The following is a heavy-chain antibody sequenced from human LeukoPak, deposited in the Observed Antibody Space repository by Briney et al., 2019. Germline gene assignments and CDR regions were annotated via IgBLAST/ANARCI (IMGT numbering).Heavy chain of an antibody. Sequence: GGSLRLSCAVSGFTFSTYEMNWVRQAPGKGLESVSYISSGGSSIHYADSVKGRFTISRDNAKNSVYLQMNSLRAEDTAVYYCARENPMGFFDYWGQGTLVTVSS. D-gene: IGHD3-10*01. CDR2: ISSGGSSI. CDR1: GFTFSTYE. V-gene: IGHV3-48*03. J-gene: IGHJ4*02. CDR3: ARENPMGFFDY.